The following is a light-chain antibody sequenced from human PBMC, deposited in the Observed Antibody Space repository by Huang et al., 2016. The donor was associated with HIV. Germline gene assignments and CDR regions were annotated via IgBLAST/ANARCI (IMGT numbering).Light chain of an antibody. CDR2: CAS. J-gene: IGKJ1*01. Sequence: EIVMTQSPATLSVSPVERATLSSRASHRVSSNLAWYQQKPGQAPRLLSFCASTRATGIRARFSGGGCGGEFTFTISSLQSEDFAVYYCRQYNNWPPWTFGQGTKVEIK. CDR3: RQYNNWPPWT. CDR1: HRVSSN. V-gene: IGKV3-15*01.